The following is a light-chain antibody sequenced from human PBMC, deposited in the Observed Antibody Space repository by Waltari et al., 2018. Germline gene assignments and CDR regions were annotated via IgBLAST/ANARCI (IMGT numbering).Light chain of an antibody. CDR3: QQGSILPLT. CDR2: DTS. V-gene: IGKV3-11*01. CDR1: ESVYKY. J-gene: IGKJ4*01. Sequence: EVVLTQSPVTLSLSAGERASLSCRASESVYKYLAWYQQRPGQPPRLLIYDTSNRAAGVPGRFSGSGYGTDFTLTITSLEAEDFAVYFCQQGSILPLTFGGGPGWRSN.